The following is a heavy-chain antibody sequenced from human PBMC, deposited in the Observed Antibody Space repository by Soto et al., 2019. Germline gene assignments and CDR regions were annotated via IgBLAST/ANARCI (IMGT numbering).Heavy chain of an antibody. Sequence: APVKVSCKASGYTFSSDGISWVRKAPGQGLEWMGWISAYNGNTNYAQKLQGRVTMTTDTSTSTAYMELRSLRSDDTAVYYCAYRVTAPPFFDYWGQGTLVTVSS. CDR2: ISAYNGNT. J-gene: IGHJ4*02. D-gene: IGHD2-21*02. V-gene: IGHV1-18*01. CDR3: AYRVTAPPFFDY. CDR1: GYTFSSDG.